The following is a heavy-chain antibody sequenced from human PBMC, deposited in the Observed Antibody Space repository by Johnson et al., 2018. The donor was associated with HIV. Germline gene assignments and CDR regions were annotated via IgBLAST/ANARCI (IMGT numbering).Heavy chain of an antibody. J-gene: IGHJ3*02. CDR3: ARFENTLSNAFDI. D-gene: IGHD3-10*01. Sequence: VQVVESGGGLIQPGGSLRLSCAASGFTVSSNYMSWVRQAPGKGLEWVSVIYSGGSTYYADSVKGRFTISRDNSKNTLYLQMNSLRAEDTALYYCARFENTLSNAFDIWGQGTMVTVSS. V-gene: IGHV3-53*01. CDR1: GFTVSSNY. CDR2: IYSGGST.